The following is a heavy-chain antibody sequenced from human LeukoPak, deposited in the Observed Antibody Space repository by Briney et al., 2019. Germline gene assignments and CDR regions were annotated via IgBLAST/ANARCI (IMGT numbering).Heavy chain of an antibody. CDR1: GGSISGYY. Sequence: KSSETLSLTCTVSGGSISGYYWSWLRQPAGKGLEWIGRIFTSGSTNYNPSLRSRVTMSVDTSKNQFSLKLSSVTAADAAVYYCARGSSMVRGVIPFDYWGQATLVTVSS. CDR3: ARGSSMVRGVIPFDY. D-gene: IGHD3-10*01. V-gene: IGHV4-4*07. J-gene: IGHJ4*02. CDR2: IFTSGST.